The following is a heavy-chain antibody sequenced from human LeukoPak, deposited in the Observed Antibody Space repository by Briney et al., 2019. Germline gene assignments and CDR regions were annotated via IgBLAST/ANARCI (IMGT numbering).Heavy chain of an antibody. CDR2: ISGSGGST. CDR3: AKDLRDTAMVEYYFDY. D-gene: IGHD5-18*01. V-gene: IGHV3-23*01. CDR1: GFTFSSYA. J-gene: IGHJ4*02. Sequence: GGSLRLSCAASGFTFSSYAMSWVRQAPGKGLEWVSAISGSGGSTYYADSVKGWFTISRDNSKNTLYLQMNSLRAEDTAVYYCAKDLRDTAMVEYYFDYWGQGTLVTVAS.